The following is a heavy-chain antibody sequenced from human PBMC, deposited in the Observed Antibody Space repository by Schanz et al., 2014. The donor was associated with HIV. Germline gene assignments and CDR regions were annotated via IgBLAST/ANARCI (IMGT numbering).Heavy chain of an antibody. CDR2: ISAYNGNT. CDR1: GYTFTSYG. J-gene: IGHJ3*01. CDR3: ARMSPSSTSYGDAFDV. D-gene: IGHD2-2*01. Sequence: QVQLVQSGAEVKKPGASVKVSCKASGYTFTSYGISWVRQAPGQGLEWMGWISAYNGNTNYAQKLQGRVTMTRHTPTSTAYMELSSLRSDDTAVYYCARMSPSSTSYGDAFDVWGQGTMITVSS. V-gene: IGHV1-18*01.